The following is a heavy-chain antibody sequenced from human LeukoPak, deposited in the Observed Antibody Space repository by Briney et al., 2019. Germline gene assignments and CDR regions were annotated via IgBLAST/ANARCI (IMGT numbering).Heavy chain of an antibody. CDR1: GYTFTSYD. D-gene: IGHD6-19*01. J-gene: IGHJ6*03. CDR2: MNPNSGNT. Sequence: GASVKVSCKAPGYTFTSYDINWVRQATGQGLEWMGWMNPNSGNTGYAQKFQGRVTMTRNTSISTAYMELSSLRSEDTAVYYCARVTVAGSFWLHNPYYYYYYMDVWGKGTTVTVSS. V-gene: IGHV1-8*01. CDR3: ARVTVAGSFWLHNPYYYYYYMDV.